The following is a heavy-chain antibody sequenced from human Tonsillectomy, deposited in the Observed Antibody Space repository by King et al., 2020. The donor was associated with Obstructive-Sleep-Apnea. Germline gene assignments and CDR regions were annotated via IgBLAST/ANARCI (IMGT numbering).Heavy chain of an antibody. CDR2: LKQDEGEK. J-gene: IGHJ5*02. D-gene: IGHD6-19*01. Sequence: EVQLVESGGDLVQPGGSLRLSWAAPGLRFRSYWMTWVRQAPGKGLEWGANLKQDEGEKYYVDSVKGRFTTSRENDNNSLYLQMNSLRAEDTAVYYCNVAVAGTPVDHWGQGTLVIVSS. V-gene: IGHV3-7*01. CDR1: GLRFRSYW. CDR3: NVAVAGTPVDH.